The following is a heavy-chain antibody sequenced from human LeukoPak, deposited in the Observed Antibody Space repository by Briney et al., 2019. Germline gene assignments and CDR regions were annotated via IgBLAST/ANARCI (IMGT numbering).Heavy chain of an antibody. CDR2: ITTGSITI. CDR3: ARGPLYRGYGLFDY. CDR1: GFTFSSYS. D-gene: IGHD5-12*01. J-gene: IGHJ4*02. Sequence: PGGSLRLSCAASGFTFSSYSMNWVRQAPGKGLEWVSYITTGSITIYYADSVKGRFTISRDNAKSSLYLQMNSLRAEDTAVYYCARGPLYRGYGLFDYWGQGTLVTVSS. V-gene: IGHV3-48*04.